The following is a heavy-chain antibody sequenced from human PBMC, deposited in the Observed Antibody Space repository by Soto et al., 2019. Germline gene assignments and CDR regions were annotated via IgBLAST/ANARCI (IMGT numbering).Heavy chain of an antibody. J-gene: IGHJ6*03. D-gene: IGHD2-15*01. CDR2: ISSSSSYI. CDR3: ARGYCRGGSCYYYYYYMDV. V-gene: IGHV3-21*01. Sequence: EVQLVESGGGLVKPGGSLRLSCAASGFTFSSYSMNWVRQAPGKGLEWVSSISSSSSYIYYADSVKGRFTISRDNAKNSLYLQMNSLRAEDTAVYYCARGYCRGGSCYYYYYYMDVWGKGTTVTVSS. CDR1: GFTFSSYS.